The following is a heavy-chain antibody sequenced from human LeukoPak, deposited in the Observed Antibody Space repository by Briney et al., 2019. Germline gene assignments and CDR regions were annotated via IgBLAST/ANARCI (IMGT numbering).Heavy chain of an antibody. D-gene: IGHD3-22*01. V-gene: IGHV4-39*07. CDR1: GGSISSSSYY. Sequence: SETLSLTCTVSGGSISSSSYYWGWIRQPPGKGLEWIGSIYYSGSTYYNPSLKSRVTISVDTSKNQFSLKLSSVTAADTAVYYCAREVTMIVVVITGAFDIWGQGTMVTVSS. CDR2: IYYSGST. CDR3: AREVTMIVVVITGAFDI. J-gene: IGHJ3*02.